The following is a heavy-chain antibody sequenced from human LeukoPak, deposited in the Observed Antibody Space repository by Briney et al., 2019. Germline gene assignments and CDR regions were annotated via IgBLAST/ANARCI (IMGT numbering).Heavy chain of an antibody. J-gene: IGHJ4*02. Sequence: SVKVSCKASGGTFSSYAISWVRQAPGQGLEWMGRIIPIFGIANYAQKFQGRVTITADKSTSTAYMELSSLRSEDTAVYYCARGSVVGATVTLDYWGQGTLVTVSS. D-gene: IGHD1-26*01. CDR2: IIPIFGIA. CDR1: GGTFSSYA. V-gene: IGHV1-69*04. CDR3: ARGSVVGATVTLDY.